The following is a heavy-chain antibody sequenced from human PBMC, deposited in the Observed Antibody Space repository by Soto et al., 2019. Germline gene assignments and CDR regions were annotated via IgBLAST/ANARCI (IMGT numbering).Heavy chain of an antibody. D-gene: IGHD3-22*01. J-gene: IGHJ4*02. CDR1: GFTFSSYA. CDR3: AKDRATIVVIPFSGDY. V-gene: IGHV3-23*01. Sequence: EVQLLESGGGLVQPGGSLRLSCAASGFTFSSYAMSWVRQAPGKGLEWVSAISGSGGSTYYADSVKGRFTISRDNSKNTLYLQMNSLRAEDTAVYYCAKDRATIVVIPFSGDYWGQGTLVTVSS. CDR2: ISGSGGST.